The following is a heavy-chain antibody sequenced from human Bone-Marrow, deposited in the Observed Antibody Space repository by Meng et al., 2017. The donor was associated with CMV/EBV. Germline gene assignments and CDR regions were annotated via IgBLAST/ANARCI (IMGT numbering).Heavy chain of an antibody. CDR1: GGTFSSYT. Sequence: SVKVSCKASGGTFSSYTISWVRQAPGQGLEWMGRIIPILGIANYAQKFQGRVTITADKSTSTAYMELSSLRSEDTAVYYCARVSRGSSWTTNWFDPWGQGNLVTVSS. CDR2: IIPILGIA. D-gene: IGHD6-13*01. V-gene: IGHV1-69*02. CDR3: ARVSRGSSWTTNWFDP. J-gene: IGHJ5*02.